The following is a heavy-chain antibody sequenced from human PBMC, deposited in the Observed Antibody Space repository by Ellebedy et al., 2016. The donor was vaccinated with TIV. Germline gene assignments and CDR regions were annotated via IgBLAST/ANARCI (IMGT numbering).Heavy chain of an antibody. Sequence: GSLRLXXAVYGGSFSDYYWSWIRQPPGKGLEWIGEINHSGSTNYNPSLKSRVTMSVDTSKSQFSLKLSSVTAADTAVYYCARAQRGSLMDGWGKGTTVTVSS. J-gene: IGHJ6*03. CDR3: ARAQRGSLMDG. D-gene: IGHD1-26*01. CDR1: GGSFSDYY. CDR2: INHSGST. V-gene: IGHV4-34*01.